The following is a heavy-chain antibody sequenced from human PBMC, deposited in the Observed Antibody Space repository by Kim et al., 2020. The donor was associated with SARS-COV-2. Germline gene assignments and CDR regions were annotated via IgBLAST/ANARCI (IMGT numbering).Heavy chain of an antibody. CDR3: ANEDSYGYSPADY. CDR1: GFTFSSYS. Sequence: GGSLRLSCAASGFTFSSYSMSWVRQAPGKGLEWVSAISGSGGSTSYADSVKGRFTISRDNSKNTLYLQMNSLRAEDTAVYYCANEDSYGYSPADYWGQGTLVTVSS. CDR2: ISGSGGST. D-gene: IGHD5-18*01. V-gene: IGHV3-23*01. J-gene: IGHJ4*02.